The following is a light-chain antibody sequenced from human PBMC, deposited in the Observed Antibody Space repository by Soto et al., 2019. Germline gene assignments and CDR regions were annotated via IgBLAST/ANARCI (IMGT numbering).Light chain of an antibody. Sequence: EVLLTQSPSTLALSPGERATLSCRASQSVSSTYLAWYQQQPGQAPRLLISRTSNRATGTPERFSGSGSGTDFTLTISRLEPEDFEVYYCQQYGSHPITFGQGTRLEIK. J-gene: IGKJ5*01. CDR1: QSVSSTY. CDR3: QQYGSHPIT. V-gene: IGKV3-20*01. CDR2: RTS.